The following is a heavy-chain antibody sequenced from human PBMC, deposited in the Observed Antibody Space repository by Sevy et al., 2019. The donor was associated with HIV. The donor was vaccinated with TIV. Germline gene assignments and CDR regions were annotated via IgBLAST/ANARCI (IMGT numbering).Heavy chain of an antibody. D-gene: IGHD6-19*01. J-gene: IGHJ4*02. V-gene: IGHV1-69*06. Sequence: ASVKVSCKASGGTFSSYAISWVRQAPGQGLEWMGGIIPIFGTANYAQMFQGRVTITADKSTSTAYMELSSLRSEDTAVYYCARGLYSSGWFFDYWGQGTLVTVSS. CDR1: GGTFSSYA. CDR2: IIPIFGTA. CDR3: ARGLYSSGWFFDY.